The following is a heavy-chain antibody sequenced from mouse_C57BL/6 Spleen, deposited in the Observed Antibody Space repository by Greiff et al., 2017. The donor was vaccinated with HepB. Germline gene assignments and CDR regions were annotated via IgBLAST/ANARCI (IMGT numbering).Heavy chain of an antibody. J-gene: IGHJ2*01. D-gene: IGHD1-1*01. CDR2: IYPRSGNT. V-gene: IGHV1-81*01. CDR3: ARWGTTVVGGNYFDY. Sequence: VKLMESGAELARPGASVKLSCKASGYTFTSYGISWVKQRTGQGLEWIGEIYPRSGNTYYNEKFKGKATLTADKSSSTAYMELRSLTSEDSAVYFCARWGTTVVGGNYFDYWGQGTTLTVSS. CDR1: GYTFTSYG.